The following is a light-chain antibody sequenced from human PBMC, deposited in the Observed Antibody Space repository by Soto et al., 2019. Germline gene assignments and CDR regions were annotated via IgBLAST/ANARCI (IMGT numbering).Light chain of an antibody. J-gene: IGKJ5*01. V-gene: IGKV1-33*01. CDR3: QQYDNRMIT. Sequence: DIQMTQSPSSLSASVGDIVTITCQASQDISNYLNWYQQKPGKAPKLLIYDASNLETGVPSRFSGSGSGTDFTFTISSLQPEDIATYYCQQYDNRMITFGQGTRLEIK. CDR2: DAS. CDR1: QDISNY.